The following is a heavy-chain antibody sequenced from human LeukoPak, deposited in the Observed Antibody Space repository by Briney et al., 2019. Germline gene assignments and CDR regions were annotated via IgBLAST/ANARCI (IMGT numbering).Heavy chain of an antibody. Sequence: GGSLRLSCAASGFTFSTYIMNWVRQAPGKGLEWVSYISSSGSTIYYADSVKGRFTISRDNAKNSLYLQMNSLRAEDTAVYYCAELGITMIGGVWGKGTTVTISS. CDR3: AELGITMIGGV. J-gene: IGHJ6*04. D-gene: IGHD3-10*02. CDR1: GFTFSTYI. CDR2: ISSSGSTI. V-gene: IGHV3-48*04.